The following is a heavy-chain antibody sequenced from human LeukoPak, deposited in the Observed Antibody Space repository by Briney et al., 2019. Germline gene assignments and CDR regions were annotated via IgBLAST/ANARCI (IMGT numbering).Heavy chain of an antibody. Sequence: ASVKVSCKASGYTFTSYGISWVRQAPGQGLEWMGWISAYNGNTNYAQKLQGRVTMTTDTSTSTAYMELRSLRSDDTAVYYCARLPGWELQVTTLPLDYWGQGTLVTVSS. CDR2: ISAYNGNT. V-gene: IGHV1-18*01. CDR1: GYTFTSYG. D-gene: IGHD1-26*01. J-gene: IGHJ4*02. CDR3: ARLPGWELQVTTLPLDY.